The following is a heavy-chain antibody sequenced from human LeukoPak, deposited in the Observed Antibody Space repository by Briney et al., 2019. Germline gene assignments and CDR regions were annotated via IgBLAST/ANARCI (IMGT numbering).Heavy chain of an antibody. CDR3: SKDPNGDYVGAFDM. Sequence: GGSLRLSCAASGFTFSNAWMSWVRQAPGKGLEWVSSITGSGRGTYYADSVKGRFSVSRDNSQNTVFLHMNSLRADDTALYYCSKDPNGDYVGAFDMWGPGTMVTVSS. D-gene: IGHD4-17*01. J-gene: IGHJ3*02. V-gene: IGHV3-23*01. CDR1: GFTFSNAW. CDR2: ITGSGRGT.